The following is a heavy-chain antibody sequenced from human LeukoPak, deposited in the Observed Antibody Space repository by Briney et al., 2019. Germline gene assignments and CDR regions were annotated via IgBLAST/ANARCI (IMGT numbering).Heavy chain of an antibody. D-gene: IGHD4-17*01. CDR1: ESTLSNYG. CDR2: IRNDGSRK. Sequence: GGSLRLSCAASESTLSNYGMHWVRQAPGKGLEWVAIIRNDGSRKYYSDSVEGRVTISREDSNSTLYLQMNSLRAEDTALYYCARSAYGDYEGHDALDMWGQGTMVTVSS. V-gene: IGHV3-33*01. J-gene: IGHJ3*02. CDR3: ARSAYGDYEGHDALDM.